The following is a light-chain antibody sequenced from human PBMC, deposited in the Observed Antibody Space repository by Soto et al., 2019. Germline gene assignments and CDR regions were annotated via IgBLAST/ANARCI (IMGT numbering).Light chain of an antibody. V-gene: IGLV2-14*01. Sequence: QSVLTQPPSASGSPGQSVTISCTGTSSDVGGYDRVSWFQQHPGKAPKLMIFEVSNRPSGVSNRFSGSKSGNTASLTVSGLQAEDEADYYCGSYTTSSTYVFGTGTKVTVL. CDR3: GSYTTSSTYV. CDR1: SSDVGGYDR. CDR2: EVS. J-gene: IGLJ1*01.